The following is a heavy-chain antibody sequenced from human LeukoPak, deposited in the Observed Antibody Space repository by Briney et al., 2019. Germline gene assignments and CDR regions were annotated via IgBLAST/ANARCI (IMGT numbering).Heavy chain of an antibody. CDR2: IYYSGST. CDR1: GGSISSYY. CDR3: GRDRFTEKPPRPDAFDI. D-gene: IGHD3-16*02. V-gene: IGHV4-59*12. J-gene: IGHJ3*02. Sequence: SETLSLTCTVSGGSISSYYWSWIRQPPGKGLEWIAYIYYSGSTTYNPSLKSRVTISVDTSNNEFSLRLTSVTAADTAVYYCGRDRFTEKPPRPDAFDIWGQGTMVTVSS.